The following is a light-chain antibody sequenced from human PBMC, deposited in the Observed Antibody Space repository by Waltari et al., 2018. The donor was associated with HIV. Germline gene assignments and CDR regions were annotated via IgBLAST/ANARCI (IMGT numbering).Light chain of an antibody. CDR1: RVAEKI. CDR2: ERN. Sequence: YEVSQSPALSVSAGQRVTISCFGERVAEKIPSWYQQKPGQAPLLIIDERNRRPSWIPDRFSASKAGDTVPLTVSGTQPVDEADYFCQVWDNDIVVFGGGTRLTVL. CDR3: QVWDNDIVV. J-gene: IGLJ2*01. V-gene: IGLV3-1*01.